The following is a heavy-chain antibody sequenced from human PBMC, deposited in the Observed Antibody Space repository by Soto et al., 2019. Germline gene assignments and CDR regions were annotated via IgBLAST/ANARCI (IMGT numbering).Heavy chain of an antibody. D-gene: IGHD1-20*01. V-gene: IGHV3-74*01. Sequence: PGGSLRLSCAVSGFTFSSFWMHWVRQDPGKGLVWVSRINSAGSITNYADSVKGRFPISRDNAKNTVYLQMNSLRAEASAVYYCARGIKGYYGVDVWGQGTTVTVSS. J-gene: IGHJ6*02. CDR3: ARGIKGYYGVDV. CDR2: INSAGSIT. CDR1: GFTFSSFW.